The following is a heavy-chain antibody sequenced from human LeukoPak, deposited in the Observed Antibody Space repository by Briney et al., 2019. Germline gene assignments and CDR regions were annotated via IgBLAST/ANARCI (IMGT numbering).Heavy chain of an antibody. D-gene: IGHD3-22*01. CDR2: IYSGGST. V-gene: IGHV3-66*01. J-gene: IGHJ5*02. CDR1: GFTVNTNY. Sequence: TGGSLRLSCAASGFTVNTNYMSWVRQAPGKGLEWVSVIYSGGSTYYADSVKGRFTISRDNSKNTLYLQMNSLRAEDTAVYYCARDRSSGYFRGHWFDPWGQGTLVTVSS. CDR3: ARDRSSGYFRGHWFDP.